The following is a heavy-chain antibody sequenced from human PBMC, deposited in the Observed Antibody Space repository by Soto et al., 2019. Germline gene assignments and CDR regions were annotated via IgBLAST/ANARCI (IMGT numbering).Heavy chain of an antibody. CDR3: AKERPRIGVVNPAAMDV. Sequence: PGGSLSLSCAASGFTFSSYGMHWVRQAPGKGLEWVAVISYDGSNKYYADSVKGRFTISRDNSKNTLYLQMNSLRAEDTAVYYCAKERPRIGVVNPAAMDVWGQGTTVTVSS. D-gene: IGHD3-3*01. V-gene: IGHV3-30*18. J-gene: IGHJ6*02. CDR1: GFTFSSYG. CDR2: ISYDGSNK.